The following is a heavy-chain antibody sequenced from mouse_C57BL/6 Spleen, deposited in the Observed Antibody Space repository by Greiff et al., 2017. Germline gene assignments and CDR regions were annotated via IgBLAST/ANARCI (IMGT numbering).Heavy chain of an antibody. V-gene: IGHV5-9*01. Sequence: DVMLVESGGGLVKPGGSLKLSCAASGFTFSSYTMSWVRQTPEKRLEWVATISGGGGNTYYPDSVKGRFTISRDNAKNTLYLQMSSLRSEDTALYYCARHDDYDRYYFDYWGQGTTLTVSS. D-gene: IGHD2-4*01. J-gene: IGHJ2*01. CDR2: ISGGGGNT. CDR3: ARHDDYDRYYFDY. CDR1: GFTFSSYT.